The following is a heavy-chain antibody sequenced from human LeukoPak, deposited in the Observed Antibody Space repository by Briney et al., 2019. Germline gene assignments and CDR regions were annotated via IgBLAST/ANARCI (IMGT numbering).Heavy chain of an antibody. CDR3: ARDAGGDFDY. Sequence: SETLFLTCNVSGYSISSGYYWGWIRQPPGKALEWIGTTFHSGSPNYNPSLKSRVTISIDTSKNQFSLKLSSVTAADTAFYYCARDAGGDFDYWGQGTLVTVSS. CDR2: TFHSGSP. V-gene: IGHV4-38-2*02. D-gene: IGHD2-21*01. J-gene: IGHJ4*02. CDR1: GYSISSGYY.